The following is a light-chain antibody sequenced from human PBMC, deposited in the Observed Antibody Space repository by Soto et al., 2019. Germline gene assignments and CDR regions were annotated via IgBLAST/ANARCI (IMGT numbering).Light chain of an antibody. Sequence: QSVLTQPPSVSGAQGQRVTISCTGSSSNIGAGYDVHWYQHLPGTAPKLLIFGNNNRPSGVPDRFSGSKSGTSASLAITGLQAEDEADYYCQSYDSSLTGDVFGTGTKLTVL. CDR1: SSNIGAGYD. CDR2: GNN. CDR3: QSYDSSLTGDV. V-gene: IGLV1-40*01. J-gene: IGLJ1*01.